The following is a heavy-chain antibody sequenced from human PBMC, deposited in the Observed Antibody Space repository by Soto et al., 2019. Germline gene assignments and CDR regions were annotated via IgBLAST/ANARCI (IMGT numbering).Heavy chain of an antibody. J-gene: IGHJ6*02. CDR3: ARLVSGSGWYYYYGMDV. CDR2: IYPGDSDT. CDR1: GYSFTSYW. Sequence: GASLKISCKGSGYSFTSYWIGWVRQMPGKGLEWMGIIYPGDSDTRYSPSFQGQVTISADKSISTAYLQWSSLKASDTAMYYCARLVSGSGWYYYYGMDVWGQGTTVTSP. V-gene: IGHV5-51*01. D-gene: IGHD6-19*01.